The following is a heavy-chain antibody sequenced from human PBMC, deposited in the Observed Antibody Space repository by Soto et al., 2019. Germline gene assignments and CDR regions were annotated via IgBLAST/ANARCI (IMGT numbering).Heavy chain of an antibody. CDR3: VKDRGYSYGFEDYYMDV. CDR1: GFTFSSYG. D-gene: IGHD5-18*01. Sequence: GGSLRLSCAASGFTFSSYGMHWVRQAPGKGLEWVAVISYDGSNKYYADSVKGRFTISRDNSKNTLYLQMNSLRAEDTAVYYCVKDRGYSYGFEDYYMDVWGKGTTVTVSS. CDR2: ISYDGSNK. V-gene: IGHV3-30*18. J-gene: IGHJ6*03.